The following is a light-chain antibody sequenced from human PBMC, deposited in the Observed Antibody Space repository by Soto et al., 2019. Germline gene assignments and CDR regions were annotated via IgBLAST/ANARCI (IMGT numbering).Light chain of an antibody. CDR2: GNS. CDR3: QSYDSSLSGPS. J-gene: IGLJ2*01. V-gene: IGLV1-40*01. Sequence: QLVLTQPPSVSGAPGQRVTISCTGSSSNIGAGYDVHWYQQLPGTAPKLLIYGNSNRPSGVPDRFSGSKSGTSASLAITGLQAEDEADYYCQSYDSSLSGPSFGGGTKLT. CDR1: SSNIGAGYD.